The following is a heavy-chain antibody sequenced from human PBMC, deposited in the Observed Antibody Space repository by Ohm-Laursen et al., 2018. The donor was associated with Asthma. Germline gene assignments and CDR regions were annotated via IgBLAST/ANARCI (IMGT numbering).Heavy chain of an antibody. CDR3: ARATFSTYCGGDCYYFDY. CDR2: INPSSGSS. V-gene: IGHV1-46*01. Sequence: ASVKVSCKASGYTFTGYYMHWVRQAPGQGLEWMGIINPSSGSSSYAQKFQGRVTMTSDTSTSTVYMELSSLRSEDTAVYYCARATFSTYCGGDCYYFDYWGQGTLVTVSS. D-gene: IGHD2-21*02. CDR1: GYTFTGYY. J-gene: IGHJ4*02.